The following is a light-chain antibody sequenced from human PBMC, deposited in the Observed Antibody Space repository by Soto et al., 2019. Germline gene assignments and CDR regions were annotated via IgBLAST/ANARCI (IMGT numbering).Light chain of an antibody. CDR1: QSVSSY. CDR2: DAS. Sequence: EMLLTQAPATLSLSPGERATLSRRASQSVSSYLAWYQQKPGQAPRLLIYDASNRATGIPARFSGSGSGTDFTLTISSLEPEDFAVYYCQQRSNWPPTFGPGTKVDIK. J-gene: IGKJ3*01. V-gene: IGKV3-11*01. CDR3: QQRSNWPPT.